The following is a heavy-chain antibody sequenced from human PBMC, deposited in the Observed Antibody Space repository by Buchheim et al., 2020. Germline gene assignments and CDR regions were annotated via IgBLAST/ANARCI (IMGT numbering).Heavy chain of an antibody. V-gene: IGHV4-59*01. CDR1: GDSLRGYY. CDR3: ARGGQTAAAVDNWFDP. D-gene: IGHD1-14*01. CDR2: ISYGGTT. Sequence: QVLLQESGPGLLKPSETLSLTCTVSGDSLRGYYWNWIRQPPGKGLEWIGYISYGGTTQYNPTLKSRVSITLDTSKDQFYLKMNTVTVADTAKYFCARGGQTAAAVDNWFDPWGQG. J-gene: IGHJ5*02.